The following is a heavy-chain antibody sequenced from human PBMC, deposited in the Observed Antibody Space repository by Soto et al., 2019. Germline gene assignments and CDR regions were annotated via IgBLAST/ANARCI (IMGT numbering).Heavy chain of an antibody. Sequence: SQTLSLTCAISGDSVSSNSAAWNWIRQSPSRGLEWLGRTYYRSKWYNDYAVSVKSRITTNPDTSKNQFSLQLNSVTPEDTAVFYCARALHINWGFGMDVWGQGTTVTVSS. V-gene: IGHV6-1*01. CDR2: TYYRSKWYN. J-gene: IGHJ6*02. CDR1: GDSVSSNSAA. CDR3: ARALHINWGFGMDV. D-gene: IGHD7-27*01.